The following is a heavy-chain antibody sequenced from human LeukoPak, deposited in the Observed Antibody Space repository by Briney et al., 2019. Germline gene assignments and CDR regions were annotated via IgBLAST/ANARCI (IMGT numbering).Heavy chain of an antibody. CDR2: VDPEDGEI. Sequence: ASVKVSCKVSGYTLTELSMHWVRQAPGKGLEWMEGVDPEDGEIIYAQKFQGRVTMTEDTSTDTAYMELSSLRSEDTAVYYCAIDVGELLTYWGQGTLVTVSS. CDR1: GYTLTELS. CDR3: AIDVGELLTY. J-gene: IGHJ4*02. D-gene: IGHD1-26*01. V-gene: IGHV1-24*01.